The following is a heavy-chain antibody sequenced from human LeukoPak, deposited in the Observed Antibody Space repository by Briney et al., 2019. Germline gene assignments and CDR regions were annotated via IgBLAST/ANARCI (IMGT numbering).Heavy chain of an antibody. CDR2: SNAGNGNT. J-gene: IGHJ4*02. Sequence: ASVKVSCKASGYTFTGYYMHWVRQAPGQRLEWMGWSNAGNGNTKYSLEFQGRVTITRDTSASTAYMELSSLRSEDMAVYYCARGGGEGFVDYWGQGILVTVSS. D-gene: IGHD3-16*01. V-gene: IGHV1-3*02. CDR1: GYTFTGYY. CDR3: ARGGGEGFVDY.